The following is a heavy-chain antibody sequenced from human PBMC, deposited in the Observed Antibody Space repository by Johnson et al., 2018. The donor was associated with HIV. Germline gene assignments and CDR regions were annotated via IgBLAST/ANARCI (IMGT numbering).Heavy chain of an antibody. Sequence: VQLVESGGGLVQPGRSLRLSCAASGFTFSSYAMHWVRQAPGKGLEWVAIISYDGYNKYYVDSVKGRFTISRDNSKNTMYLQMNSLRAEDTAVYYCARDLPLRGSDEGSDAFDIWGRGTMVTVSS. J-gene: IGHJ3*02. CDR3: ARDLPLRGSDEGSDAFDI. D-gene: IGHD3-16*01. CDR2: ISYDGYNK. V-gene: IGHV3-30-3*01. CDR1: GFTFSSYA.